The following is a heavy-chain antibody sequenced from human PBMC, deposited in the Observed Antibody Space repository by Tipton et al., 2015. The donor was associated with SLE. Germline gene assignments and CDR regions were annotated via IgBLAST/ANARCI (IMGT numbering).Heavy chain of an antibody. V-gene: IGHV3-64D*06. CDR2: ISGHGGMT. D-gene: IGHD3-10*01. CDR1: GFTFRMYP. J-gene: IGHJ4*02. Sequence: SLRLSCSASGFTFRMYPMHWVRQAPGKGLEYVSAISGHGGMTHYADSVKGRFIVSRDNSKNTLYLQMSSLRAEDTAMYYCVKEQFPDYFGSGTKGAFDYWGQGTLVTVSS. CDR3: VKEQFPDYFGSGTKGAFDY.